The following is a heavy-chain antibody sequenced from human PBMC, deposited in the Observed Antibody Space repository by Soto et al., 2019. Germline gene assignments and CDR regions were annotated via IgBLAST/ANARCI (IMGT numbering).Heavy chain of an antibody. CDR1: DGSISSGGYS. Sequence: SETLSLTCAVSDGSISSGGYSWSWIRQPPGKGLEWIGYIYHSGSTYYNPSLKSRVTISVDRSKNQFSLMLFSVTAADTAVYYCAKIPGPWGQGTLVTVSS. J-gene: IGHJ5*02. D-gene: IGHD2-21*01. CDR3: AKIPGP. CDR2: IYHSGST. V-gene: IGHV4-30-2*01.